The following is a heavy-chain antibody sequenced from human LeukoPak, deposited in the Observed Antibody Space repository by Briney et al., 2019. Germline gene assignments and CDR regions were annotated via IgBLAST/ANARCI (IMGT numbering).Heavy chain of an antibody. J-gene: IGHJ3*01. CDR1: GGSISSYY. Sequence: SETLPLTCTVSGGSISSYYWSWIRQPPGKGLEWIGYIYYSGSTNYNPSLKSRVTISVDTSKNQFSLKLSSVTAADTAVYYCVRPDDNSFDFWGQGTMVTVSS. V-gene: IGHV4-59*08. D-gene: IGHD3-9*01. CDR2: IYYSGST. CDR3: VRPDDNSFDF.